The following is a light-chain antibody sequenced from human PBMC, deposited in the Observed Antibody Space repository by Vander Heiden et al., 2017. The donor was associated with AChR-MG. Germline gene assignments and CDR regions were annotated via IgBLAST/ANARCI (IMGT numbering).Light chain of an antibody. J-gene: IGLJ2*01. Sequence: QSVLTQPPSVSGAPGQRVTISCTGSSSNIGAIYDVPWYQQLPGTAPKLLIYGNTNRPSGVPDRFSGSKSGTSASLAIAGLQAEDEADYYCQSYDSSLTAAVFGGGTKLTVL. CDR2: GNT. CDR3: QSYDSSLTAAV. CDR1: SSNIGAIYD. V-gene: IGLV1-40*01.